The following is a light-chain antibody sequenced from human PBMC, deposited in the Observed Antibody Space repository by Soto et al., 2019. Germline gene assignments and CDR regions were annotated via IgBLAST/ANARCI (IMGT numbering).Light chain of an antibody. CDR1: SSNIGAGYD. V-gene: IGLV1-40*01. J-gene: IGLJ1*01. CDR2: GNS. CDR3: QSYDSRLSGYV. Sequence: QSVLTQPPSVSGAPGQRVTISCTGSSSNIGAGYDVHWYQQLPGTAPKLLIYGNSNRPSGVPERFSGSKSGTSASLAITGLQAEDEADYYCQSYDSRLSGYVFRTGTKLTVL.